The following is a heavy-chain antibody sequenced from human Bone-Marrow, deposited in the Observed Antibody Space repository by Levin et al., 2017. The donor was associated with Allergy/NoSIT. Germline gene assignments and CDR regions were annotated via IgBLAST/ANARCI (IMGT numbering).Heavy chain of an antibody. CDR2: IWYDGSNK. D-gene: IGHD3-22*01. CDR3: ARAPLDYYDSSGYYMTTLKYYYYGMDV. CDR1: GFTFSSYG. V-gene: IGHV3-33*01. Sequence: GESLKISCAASGFTFSSYGMHWVRQAPGKGLEWVAVIWYDGSNKYYADSVKGRFTISRDNSKNTLYLQMNSLRAEDTAVYYCARAPLDYYDSSGYYMTTLKYYYYGMDVWGQGTTVTVSS. J-gene: IGHJ6*02.